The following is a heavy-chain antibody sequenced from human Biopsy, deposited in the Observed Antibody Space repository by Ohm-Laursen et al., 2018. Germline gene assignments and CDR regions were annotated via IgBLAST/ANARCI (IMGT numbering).Heavy chain of an antibody. V-gene: IGHV3-48*01. J-gene: IGHJ6*02. CDR1: GFTFSNYS. D-gene: IGHD1-26*01. Sequence: SLRLSCTASGFTFSNYSMNWIRQAPGKGLEWVSYISRSSSTIYCADSVKGRFTISRDNSKNTVFLQMSSLRAEDTGVYYCARDPIVGSKADGMDVWGQGTTVTVSS. CDR2: ISRSSSTI. CDR3: ARDPIVGSKADGMDV.